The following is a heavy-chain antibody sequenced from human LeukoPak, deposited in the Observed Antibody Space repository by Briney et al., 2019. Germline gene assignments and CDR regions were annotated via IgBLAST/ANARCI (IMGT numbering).Heavy chain of an antibody. CDR2: IYYSGST. CDR1: GGSISSGDYY. CDR3: ARVIWGAAAENDY. D-gene: IGHD6-13*01. V-gene: IGHV4-30-4*01. Sequence: PSQTLSLTCTVSGGSISSGDYYWSWIRQPPGKGLEWIGYIYYSGSTYYNPSPKSRVTISVDTSKNQFSLKLSSVTAADTAVYYCARVIWGAAAENDYWGQGTLVTVPS. J-gene: IGHJ4*02.